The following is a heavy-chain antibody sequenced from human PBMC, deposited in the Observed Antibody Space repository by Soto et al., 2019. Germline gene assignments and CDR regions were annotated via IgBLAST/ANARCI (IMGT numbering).Heavy chain of an antibody. CDR3: ARVAVAGQGYYYGMDV. J-gene: IGHJ6*02. D-gene: IGHD6-19*01. Sequence: QSQTLSLTCAISGDSVSSNSAAWNWIRQSPSRGLEWLGRTYYRSKWYNDYAVSVKSRITINPDTSKNQFSLQLNSVTPEDTAVYYCARVAVAGQGYYYGMDVWGQGTTVTVSS. CDR1: GDSVSSNSAA. CDR2: TYYRSKWYN. V-gene: IGHV6-1*01.